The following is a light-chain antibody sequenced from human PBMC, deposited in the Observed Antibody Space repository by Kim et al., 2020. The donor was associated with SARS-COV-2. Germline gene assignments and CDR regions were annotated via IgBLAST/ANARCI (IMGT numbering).Light chain of an antibody. Sequence: PGKTAQITWGGNNSGSKSVHWYQQKPGQAPGLVISYDTDRPSGIPERFSGSNSGNTATLTISRVDAGDEADYYCQVWDSGSDQVFGGGTQLTVL. CDR2: YDT. CDR3: QVWDSGSDQV. J-gene: IGLJ3*02. CDR1: NSGSKS. V-gene: IGLV3-21*04.